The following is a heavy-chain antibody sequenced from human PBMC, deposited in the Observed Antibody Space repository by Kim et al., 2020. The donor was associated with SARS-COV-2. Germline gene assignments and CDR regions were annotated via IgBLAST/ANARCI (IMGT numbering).Heavy chain of an antibody. CDR2: IYYSGST. D-gene: IGHD3-3*01. CDR3: ARLITGDYDFWSGPNPRSYYYYYMDV. Sequence: SETLSLTCTVSGGSISSYYWSWIRQPPGKGLEWIGYIYYSGSTNYNPSLKSRVTISVDTSKNQFSLKLSSVTAADTAVYYCARLITGDYDFWSGPNPRSYYYYYMDVWGKGTTVTVSS. J-gene: IGHJ6*03. CDR1: GGSISSYY. V-gene: IGHV4-59*08.